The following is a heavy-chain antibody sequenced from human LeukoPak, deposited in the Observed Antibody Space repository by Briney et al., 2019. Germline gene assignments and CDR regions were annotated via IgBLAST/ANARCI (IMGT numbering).Heavy chain of an antibody. D-gene: IGHD2-15*01. Sequence: GASVKVSCKASGYTFTSYGISWVRQAPGQGLEWMGWISAYNGNTNYAQKLQGRVTMTTDTSTSTAYMELRSLRSDDTAVYYCARDPRTLNCSGGSCGYHYYMDVWGKGTTVTISS. CDR2: ISAYNGNT. CDR3: ARDPRTLNCSGGSCGYHYYMDV. CDR1: GYTFTSYG. J-gene: IGHJ6*03. V-gene: IGHV1-18*01.